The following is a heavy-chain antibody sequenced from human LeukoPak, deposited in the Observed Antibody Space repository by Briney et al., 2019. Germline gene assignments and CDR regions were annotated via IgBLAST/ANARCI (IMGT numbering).Heavy chain of an antibody. CDR1: GASVSSGSYH. J-gene: IGHJ4*02. V-gene: IGHV4-61*01. D-gene: IGHD3-16*01. CDR3: ARVMITTTFYFDY. Sequence: SETLSLTCTVSGASVSSGSYHWSWIRRAPGKGLEWIGYMYYSGRTNYNPTLKSRVTISVDTSKNQFSLNLGSVTAADTAVYYCARVMITTTFYFDYWGQGTLVTVSS. CDR2: MYYSGRT.